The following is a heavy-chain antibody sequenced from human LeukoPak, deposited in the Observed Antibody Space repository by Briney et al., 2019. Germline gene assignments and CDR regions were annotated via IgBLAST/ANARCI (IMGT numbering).Heavy chain of an antibody. Sequence: GGSLRLSCAASGSTFSSYAMSWVRQAPGKGLEWVSAISGSGGSTYYADSVKGRFTISRDNSKNTLYLQMNSLRAEDTAVYYCAKDGDYDFWSGPIDAFDIWGQGTMVTVSS. J-gene: IGHJ3*02. CDR3: AKDGDYDFWSGPIDAFDI. V-gene: IGHV3-23*01. D-gene: IGHD3-3*01. CDR2: ISGSGGST. CDR1: GSTFSSYA.